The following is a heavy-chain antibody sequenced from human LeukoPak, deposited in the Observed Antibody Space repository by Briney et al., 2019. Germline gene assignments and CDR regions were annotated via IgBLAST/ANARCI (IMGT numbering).Heavy chain of an antibody. D-gene: IGHD3-3*01. CDR3: ATTIFGVVTQSY. J-gene: IGHJ4*02. V-gene: IGHV3-21*01. CDR1: GFNFGDNT. Sequence: GGSLRLSCTASGFNFGDNTMHWVRQAPGKGLEWVSSISSRSTYINYGDSLKGRCTISRDNAGNSLHLQIESLRDEDTAVYYCATTIFGVVTQSYWGQGTLLSVSS. CDR2: ISSRSTYI.